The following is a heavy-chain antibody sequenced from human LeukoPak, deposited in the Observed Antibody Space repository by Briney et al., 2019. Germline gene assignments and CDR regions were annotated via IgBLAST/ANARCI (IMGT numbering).Heavy chain of an antibody. CDR3: ARDFLENPEYYLDY. D-gene: IGHD3-3*01. CDR1: GYTFTGYY. CDR2: INPNSGGT. V-gene: IGHV1-2*02. Sequence: GASVKVTCKASGYTFTGYYMHWVRQAPGQGLEWMGWINPNSGGTNYAQKFQGRVTMTRDTSISTAYMELSRLRSDDTAVYYCARDFLENPEYYLDYWGQGTLVTVSS. J-gene: IGHJ4*02.